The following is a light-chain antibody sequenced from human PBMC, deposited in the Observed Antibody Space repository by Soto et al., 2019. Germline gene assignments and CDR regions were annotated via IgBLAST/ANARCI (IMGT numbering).Light chain of an antibody. CDR2: DVS. V-gene: IGLV2-14*01. CDR3: TSYATGGTHV. J-gene: IGLJ1*01. Sequence: QSVLTQPASVSGSPGRSITLSCTGTNSDIGGYNIVSWYQQHPGKAPKLMIYDVSIRPSGVSDRFSGSKSANTASLTISGLQPEDEADYYCTSYATGGTHVFGTGTKVTVL. CDR1: NSDIGGYNI.